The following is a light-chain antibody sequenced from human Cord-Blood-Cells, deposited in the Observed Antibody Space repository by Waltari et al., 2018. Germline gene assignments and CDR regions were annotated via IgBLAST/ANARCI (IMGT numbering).Light chain of an antibody. CDR2: EGS. Sequence: QSALTQPASVSGSPGQSSTISCTGTSSDVGSSNLVSWYQQHPGKAPQLMIYEGSKRPSGVSNRCAGAKSGNTASLTISGLQAEDEADYYCCSYAGSSTYVFGTGTKVTVL. CDR1: SSDVGSSNL. CDR3: CSYAGSSTYV. J-gene: IGLJ1*01. V-gene: IGLV2-23*01.